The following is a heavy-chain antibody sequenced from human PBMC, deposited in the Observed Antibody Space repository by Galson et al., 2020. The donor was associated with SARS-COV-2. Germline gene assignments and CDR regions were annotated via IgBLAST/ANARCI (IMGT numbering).Heavy chain of an antibody. CDR1: GFTFSIYA. J-gene: IGHJ3*02. CDR2: ISSNGGST. D-gene: IGHD3-3*01. Sequence: GGSLRLSCSASGFTFSIYAMHWVRQAPGKGLEYVSAISSNGGSTYYADSVKGRFTISRDNSKNTLYLQMSRLRAEDTAVYYCVKRITIFGVAAGGGFDIWGQGTMVTVSS. CDR3: VKRITIFGVAAGGGFDI. V-gene: IGHV3-64D*06.